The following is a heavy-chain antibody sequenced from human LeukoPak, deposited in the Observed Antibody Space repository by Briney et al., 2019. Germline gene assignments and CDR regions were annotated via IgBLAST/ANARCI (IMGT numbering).Heavy chain of an antibody. V-gene: IGHV5-51*01. Sequence: GESPKISCRGSGYSFTSYWIGLVRQMPGKGLEWMGIIYPGDADTRYSGSFQGQVTISADKSISTAYLQWSSLRASDTAMYYCARLPLSSGWPLDFDYWGQGTLVTVSS. CDR1: GYSFTSYW. CDR3: ARLPLSSGWPLDFDY. CDR2: IYPGDADT. J-gene: IGHJ4*02. D-gene: IGHD6-19*01.